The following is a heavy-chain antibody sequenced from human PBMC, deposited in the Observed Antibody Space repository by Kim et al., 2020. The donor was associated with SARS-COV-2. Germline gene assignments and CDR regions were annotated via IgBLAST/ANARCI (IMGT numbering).Heavy chain of an antibody. CDR3: ARTYSGSYYHLGY. D-gene: IGHD1-26*01. CDR1: GFTFSSYA. Sequence: GGSLRLSCAASGFTFSSYAMHWVRQAPGKGLEWVAVISYDGSNKYYADSVKGRFTISRDNSKNTLYLQMNSLRAEDTAVYYCARTYSGSYYHLGYWGQRTLVTVSS. J-gene: IGHJ4*02. CDR2: ISYDGSNK. V-gene: IGHV3-30*04.